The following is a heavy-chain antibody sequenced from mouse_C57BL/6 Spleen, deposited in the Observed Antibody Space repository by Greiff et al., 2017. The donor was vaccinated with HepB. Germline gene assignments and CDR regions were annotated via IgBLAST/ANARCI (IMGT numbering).Heavy chain of an antibody. V-gene: IGHV1-64*01. CDR3: ARFDGLAWFAY. Sequence: QVQLQQPGAELVKPGASVKLSCKASGYTFTSYWMHWVKQRPGQGLEWIGMIHPNSGSTNYNEKFKSKATLTVDKSSSTAYMQRSSLTSEDSAVYYCARFDGLAWFAYWGQGTLVTVSA. J-gene: IGHJ3*01. D-gene: IGHD2-3*01. CDR1: GYTFTSYW. CDR2: IHPNSGST.